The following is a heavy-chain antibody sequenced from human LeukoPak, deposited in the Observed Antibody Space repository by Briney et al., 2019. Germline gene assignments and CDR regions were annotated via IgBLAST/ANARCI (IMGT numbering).Heavy chain of an antibody. CDR3: ARDLELPSGYFDY. D-gene: IGHD1-7*01. V-gene: IGHV3-21*01. CDR2: ISSSSSYI. Sequence: GGSLRLSCAASGFTFSSYSMNWVRQAPGKGLEWVSSISSSSSYIYYADSVKGRFTISRDNAKNSLYLQMNSLRAEDTAVYYCARDLELPSGYFDYSGQGTLVTVSS. J-gene: IGHJ4*02. CDR1: GFTFSSYS.